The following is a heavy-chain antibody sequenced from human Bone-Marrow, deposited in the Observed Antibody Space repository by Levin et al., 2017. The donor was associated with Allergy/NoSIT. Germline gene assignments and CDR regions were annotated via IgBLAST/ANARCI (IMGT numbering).Heavy chain of an antibody. J-gene: IGHJ4*02. V-gene: IGHV3-23*01. CDR1: GFTFSSYA. D-gene: IGHD1-26*01. CDR3: AKDRFRVGASNIDY. Sequence: QPGGSLRLSCAVSGFTFSSYAMSWVRQAPGKGLEWVSGISGSGDSTYYADSFKGRFTIARDNSKNTLFLQVVSLRVEDTAIYFCAKDRFRVGASNIDYWGQGTLVTVSS. CDR2: ISGSGDST.